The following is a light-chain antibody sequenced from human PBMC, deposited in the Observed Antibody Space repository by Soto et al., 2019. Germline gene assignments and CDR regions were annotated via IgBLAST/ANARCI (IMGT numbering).Light chain of an antibody. V-gene: IGLV2-14*03. Sequence: QSALTQPASVSGSPGQSITISCTGTSSDVGGYNYVSWYQHHSAKAPKLMIYDVSNRPSGVSNRFSGSKSGNTASLTISGLQGEDEADYYCGSYASSSTLYVFGTGTKVTVL. J-gene: IGLJ1*01. CDR2: DVS. CDR3: GSYASSSTLYV. CDR1: SSDVGGYNY.